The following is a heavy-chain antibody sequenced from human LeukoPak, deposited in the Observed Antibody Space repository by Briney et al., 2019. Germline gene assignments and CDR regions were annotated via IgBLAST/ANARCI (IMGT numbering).Heavy chain of an antibody. CDR2: INHSGST. CDR3: ARASPENDFFDY. CDR1: GGSFSGYY. V-gene: IGHV4-34*01. Sequence: SETLSLTCAVYGGSFSGYYWSWVRQPPGKGLEWIGEINHSGSTNYNPSLKSRVTISVDTSKNQFSLKLSSVTAADTAVYYCARASPENDFFDYWGQGTLVTVSS. D-gene: IGHD3-3*01. J-gene: IGHJ4*02.